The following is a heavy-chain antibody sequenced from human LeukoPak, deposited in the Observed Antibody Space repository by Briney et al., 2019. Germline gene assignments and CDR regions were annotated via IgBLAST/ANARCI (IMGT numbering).Heavy chain of an antibody. J-gene: IGHJ3*02. D-gene: IGHD1-26*01. Sequence: PGGSLRLSCAASGFTFNNYAMTWVRQAPGKGLEWVSAISGGGSTYYAASVKGRFTISRDNPKNALYLQMNSLRAEDTAIYYCAKSRWETYAVRAFDIWGQGTMVTVPS. CDR2: ISGGGST. V-gene: IGHV3-23*01. CDR3: AKSRWETYAVRAFDI. CDR1: GFTFNNYA.